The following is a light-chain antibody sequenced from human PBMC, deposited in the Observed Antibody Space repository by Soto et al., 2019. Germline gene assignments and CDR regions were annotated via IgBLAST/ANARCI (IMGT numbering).Light chain of an antibody. Sequence: QSALTQPPSASGSPGQSVTISCTGTSSDVGGYNYVSWYQQHPGKAPKLMIYEVSKRPSGVPDRFSGSKSGNTASLTVSGFQAEDEADYYCSSYAGSNGLVVFGGGTKLTVL. V-gene: IGLV2-8*01. CDR2: EVS. CDR1: SSDVGGYNY. J-gene: IGLJ2*01. CDR3: SSYAGSNGLVV.